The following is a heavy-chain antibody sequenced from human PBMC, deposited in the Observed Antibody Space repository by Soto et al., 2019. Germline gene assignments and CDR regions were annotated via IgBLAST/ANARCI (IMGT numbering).Heavy chain of an antibody. J-gene: IGHJ4*02. CDR2: INAGNGNT. D-gene: IGHD3-22*01. CDR1: GYTFTSYA. Sequence: ASVKVSCKASGYTFTSYAMHWVRQAPGQRLEWMGWINAGNGNTKYSQKFQGRVTITRDTSASTAYMELSSLREDDTAVYYCARDPFDYDSDIVPPPSRGFDYWGQGTLVTVSS. V-gene: IGHV1-3*01. CDR3: ARDPFDYDSDIVPPPSRGFDY.